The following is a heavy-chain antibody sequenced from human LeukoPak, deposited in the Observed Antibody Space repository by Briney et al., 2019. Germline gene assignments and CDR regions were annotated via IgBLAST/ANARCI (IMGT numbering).Heavy chain of an antibody. V-gene: IGHV4-34*01. D-gene: IGHD1-26*01. Sequence: PSETLSLACAVYGGSFSGYYWSWIRQPPGKGLEWIGEINHSGSTNYNPSLKSRVTISVDTSKNQFSLKLSSVTAADTAVYYCARVAGATTEWGQGTLVTVSS. CDR1: GGSFSGYY. CDR3: ARVAGATTE. CDR2: INHSGST. J-gene: IGHJ4*02.